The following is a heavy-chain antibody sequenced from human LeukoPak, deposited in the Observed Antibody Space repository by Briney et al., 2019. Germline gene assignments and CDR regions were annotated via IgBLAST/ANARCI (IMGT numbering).Heavy chain of an antibody. CDR1: GFTFRSYG. J-gene: IGHJ6*02. CDR3: ANTHSSSKAYGMDV. CDR2: ISYDGSNK. V-gene: IGHV3-30*18. D-gene: IGHD6-6*01. Sequence: GGSLRLSCAASGFTFRSYGMHWVRQAPGKGLEWVAVISYDGSNKYYADSVKGRFTISRDNSKNTLYLQMNSLRAEDTAVYYCANTHSSSKAYGMDVWGQGTTVTVSS.